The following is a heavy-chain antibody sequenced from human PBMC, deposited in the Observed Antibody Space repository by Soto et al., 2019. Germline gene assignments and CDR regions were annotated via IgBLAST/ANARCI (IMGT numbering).Heavy chain of an antibody. Sequence: SVKVSCKASGGTFGSDAITWVRQAPGQGLEWVGRIIPIFGTTNYAQNLQGRVTISADKSTLTSYMELHSLTSDDTALYYCARDMTDSGYSPKCIDPSGQGPLVTVSS. CDR2: IIPIFGTT. J-gene: IGHJ5*02. V-gene: IGHV1-69*06. D-gene: IGHD5-12*01. CDR3: ARDMTDSGYSPKCIDP. CDR1: GGTFGSDA.